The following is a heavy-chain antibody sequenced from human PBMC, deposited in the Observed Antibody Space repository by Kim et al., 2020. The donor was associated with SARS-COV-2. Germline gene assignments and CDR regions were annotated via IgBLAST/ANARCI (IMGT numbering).Heavy chain of an antibody. CDR1: GFTFSNAW. J-gene: IGHJ6*02. Sequence: GGSLRLSCAASGFTFSNAWMSWVRQAPGKGLEWVGRIKSKTDGGTTDYAAPVKGRFTISRDDSKNTLYLQMNSLKTEDTAVYYCTTGLYFDWAVLYGMDVWGQGTTVTVSS. CDR2: IKSKTDGGTT. D-gene: IGHD3-9*01. CDR3: TTGLYFDWAVLYGMDV. V-gene: IGHV3-15*01.